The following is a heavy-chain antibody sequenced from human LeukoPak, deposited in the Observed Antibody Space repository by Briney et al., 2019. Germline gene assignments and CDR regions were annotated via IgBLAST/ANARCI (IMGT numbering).Heavy chain of an antibody. V-gene: IGHV4-39*01. D-gene: IGHD3-22*01. CDR1: GASISSSSYY. CDR2: IYYSGRT. J-gene: IGHJ4*02. Sequence: PSETLSLTCTVSGASISSSSYYWGWLRQPPGKGLEWIGSIYYSGRTYYNPSLKSRFTISVDTSKNQFSLNLSSVTAADTAVYYCARLYYDSSGYYQICYFDYWGQGTLVTVSS. CDR3: ARLYYDSSGYYQICYFDY.